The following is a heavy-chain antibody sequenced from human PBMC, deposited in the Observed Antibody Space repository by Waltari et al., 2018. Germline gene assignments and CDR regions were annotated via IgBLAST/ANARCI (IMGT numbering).Heavy chain of an antibody. V-gene: IGHV4-34*01. CDR2: VRHPGNT. CDR3: TRGGNYDFWSHSPFVDP. CDR1: GASFSAYY. J-gene: IGHJ5*02. D-gene: IGHD3-3*01. Sequence: QVQLQQWGAGLLKPSETLSLTCSVSGASFSAYYWGWVRHVPGQGLEWIGQVRHPGNTNYNPSLQSRDAISIDTTSKQFSLKVFSVTAADTGLYFCTRGGNYDFWSHSPFVDPWGQGTQVIVSS.